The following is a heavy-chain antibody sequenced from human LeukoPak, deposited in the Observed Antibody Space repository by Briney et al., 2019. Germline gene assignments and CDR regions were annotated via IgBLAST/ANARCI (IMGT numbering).Heavy chain of an antibody. D-gene: IGHD3-3*01. CDR1: GFTVSNNY. Sequence: PGGSLRLSCAASGFTVSNNYMSWVRQAPGKGLEWVSFIYSDGNTYYADSVKGRFTISRDNAKNSLYLQMNSLRAEDTAVYYCARGAYDFWSGYYGYWGQGTLVTVSS. V-gene: IGHV3-53*01. J-gene: IGHJ4*02. CDR3: ARGAYDFWSGYYGY. CDR2: IYSDGNT.